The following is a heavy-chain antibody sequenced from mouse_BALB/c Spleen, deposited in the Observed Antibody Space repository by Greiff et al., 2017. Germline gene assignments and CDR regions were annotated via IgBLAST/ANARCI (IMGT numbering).Heavy chain of an antibody. J-gene: IGHJ2*01. D-gene: IGHD2-4*01. CDR1: GYTFTSYV. Sequence: VQLKESGPELVKPGASVKMSCKASGYTFTSYVMHWVKQKPGQGLEWIGYINPYNDGTKYNEKFKGKATLTSDKSSSTAYMELSSLTSEDSAVYYCARGGDYDGVIRWGQGTTLTVSS. CDR2: INPYNDGT. CDR3: ARGGDYDGVIR. V-gene: IGHV1-14*01.